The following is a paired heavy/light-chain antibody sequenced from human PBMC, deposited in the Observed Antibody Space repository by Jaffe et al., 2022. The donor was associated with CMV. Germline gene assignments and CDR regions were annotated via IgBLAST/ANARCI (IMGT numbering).Light chain of an antibody. CDR2: GAS. V-gene: IGKV3-20*01. CDR1: QSVSSSY. Sequence: EIVLTQSPGTLSLSPGERATLSCRASQSVSSSYLAWYQQKPGQAPRLLIYGASSRATGIPDRFSGSGSGTDFTLTISRLEPEDFAVYYCQQYGSSPPLTFGQGTKLEIK. CDR3: QQYGSSPPLT. J-gene: IGKJ2*01.
Heavy chain of an antibody. D-gene: IGHD6-13*01. CDR2: IYYSGST. Sequence: QVQLQESGPGLVKPSQTLSLTCTVSGGSISSGGYYWSWIRQHPGKGLEWIGYIYYSGSTYYNPSLKSRVTISVDTSKNQFSLKLSSVTAADTAVYYCARDSREAYSSSWGAYYYGMDVWGQGTTVTVSS. J-gene: IGHJ6*02. V-gene: IGHV4-31*03. CDR1: GGSISSGGYY. CDR3: ARDSREAYSSSWGAYYYGMDV.